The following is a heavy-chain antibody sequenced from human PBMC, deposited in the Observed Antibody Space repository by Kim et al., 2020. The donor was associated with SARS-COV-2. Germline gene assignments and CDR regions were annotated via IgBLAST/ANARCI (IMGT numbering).Heavy chain of an antibody. J-gene: IGHJ4*02. D-gene: IGHD3-22*01. CDR1: GFTFSSYA. CDR2: ISGSGGST. V-gene: IGHV3-23*01. Sequence: GGSLRLSCAASGFTFSSYAMSWVRQAPGKGLEWVSAISGSGGSTYYADSVKGRFTISRDNSKNTLYLQMNSLRAEDTAVYYCAKENYYYDSSGLYYFDYWGQGTLVTVSS. CDR3: AKENYYYDSSGLYYFDY.